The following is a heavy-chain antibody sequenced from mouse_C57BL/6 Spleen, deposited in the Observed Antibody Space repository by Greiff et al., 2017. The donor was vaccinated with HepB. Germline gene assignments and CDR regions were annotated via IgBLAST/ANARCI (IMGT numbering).Heavy chain of an antibody. CDR2: IDPSDSYT. V-gene: IGHV1-59*01. CDR1: GYTFTSYW. Sequence: QVQLKQPGAELVRPGTSVKLSCKASGYTFTSYWMHWVKQRPGQGLEWIGVIDPSDSYTNYNQKFKGKATLTVDTSSSTAYMQLSSLTSEDSAVYYCARWGGFAYWGQGTLVTVSA. CDR3: ARWGGFAY. J-gene: IGHJ3*01.